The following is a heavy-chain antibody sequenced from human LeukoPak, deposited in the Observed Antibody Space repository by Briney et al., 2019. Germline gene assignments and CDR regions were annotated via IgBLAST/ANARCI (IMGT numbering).Heavy chain of an antibody. V-gene: IGHV5-51*01. D-gene: IGHD3-22*01. CDR1: GYSFTSYW. J-gene: IGHJ4*02. CDR3: ARPGYYDSSGYYEFETDY. Sequence: GESLKISCKGSGYSFTSYWIGWVRQMPGKGLEWMGIIYPGDSDTRCSPSFQGQVTISADKSISTAYLQWSSLKASDTAMYYCARPGYYDSSGYYEFETDYWGQGTLVTVSS. CDR2: IYPGDSDT.